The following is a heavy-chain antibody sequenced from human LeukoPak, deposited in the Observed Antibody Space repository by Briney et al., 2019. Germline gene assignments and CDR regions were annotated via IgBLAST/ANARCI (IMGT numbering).Heavy chain of an antibody. V-gene: IGHV4-59*01. J-gene: IGHJ2*01. CDR1: GGSISSYY. CDR3: ARDRPGNYWYFDL. Sequence: PSETLSLTCTVSGGSISSYYWSWIRQPPGKGLEWIGYIYYSGSTNYNPSLKSRVTISVDTSKNQFSLKLNSVIAADTAVYYCARDRPGNYWYFDLWGRGTLVTVSS. CDR2: IYYSGST. D-gene: IGHD3-10*01.